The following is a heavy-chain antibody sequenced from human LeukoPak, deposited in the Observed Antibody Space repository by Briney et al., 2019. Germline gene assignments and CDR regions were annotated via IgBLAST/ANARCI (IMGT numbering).Heavy chain of an antibody. V-gene: IGHV4-39*07. J-gene: IGHJ4*02. CDR3: SRGGPGATILDY. CDR1: GGSISSSSYY. CDR2: IYYSGST. Sequence: SETLSLTCTVSGGSISSSSYYWGWIRQPPGKGLEWIGSIYYSGSTYYNPSLKSRVTISVDTSKNQFSLKLSSVTAADTAIYYCSRGGPGATILDYWGQGTLVTVSS. D-gene: IGHD1-26*01.